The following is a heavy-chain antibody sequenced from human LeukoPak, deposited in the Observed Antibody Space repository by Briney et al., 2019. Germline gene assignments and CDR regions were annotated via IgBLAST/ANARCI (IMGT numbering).Heavy chain of an antibody. CDR2: ITSSSGNT. D-gene: IGHD2-21*02. Sequence: GGSLRLSCAASGCTFDSYGMSWVRQAPGKGLEWVSAITSSSGNTYYADSATGRFTISTDNSKNTLNMQMTSLRAQDPAVSYCGKAGTGCGGACHSDSWGQGTLVTVSS. J-gene: IGHJ5*01. V-gene: IGHV3-23*01. CDR1: GCTFDSYG. CDR3: GKAGTGCGGACHSDS.